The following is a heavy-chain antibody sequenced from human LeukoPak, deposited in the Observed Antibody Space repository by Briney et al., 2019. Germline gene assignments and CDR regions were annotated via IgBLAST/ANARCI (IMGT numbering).Heavy chain of an antibody. V-gene: IGHV1-2*02. J-gene: IGHJ5*02. Sequence: GSVKVSCKASGYSFTGYYIQWVRQAPGQGLEWVGWINPNIGTTKFAQKFQGRVAMTRDTSTNTAYMEMSSLRSDDTAVYYCAREFHFGSGRRGYNWFDPWGQGTLVTVSS. CDR2: INPNIGTT. D-gene: IGHD3-10*01. CDR3: AREFHFGSGRRGYNWFDP. CDR1: GYSFTGYY.